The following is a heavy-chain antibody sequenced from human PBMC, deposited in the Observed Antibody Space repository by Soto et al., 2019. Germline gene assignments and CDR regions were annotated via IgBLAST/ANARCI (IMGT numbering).Heavy chain of an antibody. V-gene: IGHV4-39*01. CDR2: IYYSGST. D-gene: IGHD2-15*01. CDR3: ARTESGGSSGDYYYYMDV. CDR1: GGSISSSSYY. Sequence: PSETLSLTCTVSGGSISSSSYYWGWIRQPPGKGLEWIGSIYYSGSTYYNPSLKSRVTISVDTSKNQFSLKLSSVTAADTAVYYCARTESGGSSGDYYYYMDVWGKGATVTVSS. J-gene: IGHJ6*03.